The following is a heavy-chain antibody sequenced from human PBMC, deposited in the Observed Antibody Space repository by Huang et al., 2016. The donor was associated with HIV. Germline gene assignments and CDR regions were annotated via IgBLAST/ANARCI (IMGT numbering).Heavy chain of an antibody. V-gene: IGHV3-7*01. CDR1: GFNFKNYW. Sequence: DEHLVESGGGLVQPGGSVTITCEVSGFNFKNYWMNWVRQGTGKGLEWVANRRGGGSEKNYVDSVKGRFTIFRDNAKNLLYLQMKSLRAEDTSVYYCATNLQIVVVPPDMGYDAFDMWGQGTMVTVSS. CDR3: ATNLQIVVVPPDMGYDAFDM. D-gene: IGHD2-2*01. CDR2: RRGGGSEK. J-gene: IGHJ3*02.